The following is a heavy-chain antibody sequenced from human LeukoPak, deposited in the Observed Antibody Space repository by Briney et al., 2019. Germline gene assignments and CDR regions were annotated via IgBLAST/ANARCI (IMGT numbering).Heavy chain of an antibody. CDR1: GYSFTSYG. J-gene: IGHJ4*02. Sequence: ASVKVSCKASGYSFTSYGISWVRQAPGQGLEWMGWISAYNGNTNYAQKSQGRVTMTTDTSTSTAYMELRSLRSDDTAVYYCARDYDILTGYPLGDYWGQGTLVTVSS. V-gene: IGHV1-18*01. CDR3: ARDYDILTGYPLGDY. CDR2: ISAYNGNT. D-gene: IGHD3-9*01.